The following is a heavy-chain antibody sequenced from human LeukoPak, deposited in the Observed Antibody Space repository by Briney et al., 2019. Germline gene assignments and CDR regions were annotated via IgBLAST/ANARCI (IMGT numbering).Heavy chain of an antibody. V-gene: IGHV5-51*01. CDR2: IYPGDSDT. CDR3: ARQNSSGSSWYYGMDV. D-gene: IGHD6-19*01. Sequence: GESLKISCQGSGYTFTTYWIGWARQMPGKGLEWMGIIYPGDSDTRYSPSFQGQVTISADKSISTAYLQWSSLKASDTAMYYCARQNSSGSSWYYGMDVWGQGTTVTVSS. J-gene: IGHJ6*02. CDR1: GYTFTTYW.